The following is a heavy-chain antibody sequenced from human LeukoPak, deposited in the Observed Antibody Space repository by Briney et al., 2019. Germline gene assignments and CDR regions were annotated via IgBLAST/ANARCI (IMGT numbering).Heavy chain of an antibody. Sequence: GGSLRLSCAASGFTFDDYGMSWVRQAPGKGLEWVSGINWNGGSTGYADSVKGRFIISRDNAKNAQYLQMNSLRAEDTALYYCARDLYESPGAFDIWGQGTMVTVSS. CDR2: INWNGGST. D-gene: IGHD3-22*01. CDR3: ARDLYESPGAFDI. CDR1: GFTFDDYG. V-gene: IGHV3-20*04. J-gene: IGHJ3*02.